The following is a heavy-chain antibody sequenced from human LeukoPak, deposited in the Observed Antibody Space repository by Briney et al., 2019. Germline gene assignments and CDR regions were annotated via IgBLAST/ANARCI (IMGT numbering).Heavy chain of an antibody. J-gene: IGHJ4*02. D-gene: IGHD6-13*01. CDR3: ARASSSWYYFDY. CDR2: INAGNGNT. CDR1: GYTFTSYA. V-gene: IGHV1-3*01. Sequence: ASVKVSCKASGYTFTSYAMHWVRQATGQRLEWMGWINAGNGNTKYSQKFQGRVTITRDTSASTAYMELSSLRSEDTAVYYCARASSSWYYFDYWGQGTLVTVSS.